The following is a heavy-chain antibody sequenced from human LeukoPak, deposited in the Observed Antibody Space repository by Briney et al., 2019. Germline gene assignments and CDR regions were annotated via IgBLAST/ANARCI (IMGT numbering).Heavy chain of an antibody. J-gene: IGHJ3*02. CDR2: ISGSGAET. D-gene: IGHD2-8*01. V-gene: IGHV3-23*01. CDR3: AYGDRLYRTDDAFDI. CDR1: GITFSNYH. Sequence: QPGGSLRLSCTASGITFSNYHMTWVRQAPGKGLEWVSSISGSGAETHYADSVKGRFTISRDNSKNTLYLQMNSLRAEDTAVYYCAYGDRLYRTDDAFDIWGQGTMVTVSS.